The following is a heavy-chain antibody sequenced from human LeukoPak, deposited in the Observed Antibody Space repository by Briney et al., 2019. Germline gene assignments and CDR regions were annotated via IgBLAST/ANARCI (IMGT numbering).Heavy chain of an antibody. CDR1: GGSIRSYY. Sequence: SETLSLTCTVSGGSIRSYYWSWIRQPPGKGLEWIGYIYYSGSTNYNPSLKSRVTISVDTSKNQFSLKLSSVTAANTAVYYCARDLIAGDSSSSGLHYWGQGTLVTVSS. J-gene: IGHJ4*02. CDR2: IYYSGST. D-gene: IGHD6-6*01. V-gene: IGHV4-59*01. CDR3: ARDLIAGDSSSSGLHY.